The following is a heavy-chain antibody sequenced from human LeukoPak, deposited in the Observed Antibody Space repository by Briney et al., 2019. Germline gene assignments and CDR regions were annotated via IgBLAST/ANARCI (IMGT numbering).Heavy chain of an antibody. J-gene: IGHJ4*02. Sequence: SETLSFTCTVSGGSISSYHWSWIRQPAGKGLEWIERIYTSGSTNYNPSLKSRVTMSVDTSKNQFSLKLSSVTAADTAVYYCARGLWFGDENPPYFDYWGQGILVTVSS. CDR3: ARGLWFGDENPPYFDY. V-gene: IGHV4-4*07. CDR1: GGSISSYH. CDR2: IYTSGST. D-gene: IGHD3-10*01.